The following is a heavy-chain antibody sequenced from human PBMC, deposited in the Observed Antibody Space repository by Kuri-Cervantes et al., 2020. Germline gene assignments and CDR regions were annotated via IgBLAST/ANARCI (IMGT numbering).Heavy chain of an antibody. CDR2: IRNKANRYTT. V-gene: IGHV3-72*01. J-gene: IGHJ4*02. D-gene: IGHD3-16*01. Sequence: GGSLRLSCAASGFTFSDHYIDWVRQAPGKGLEWVGRIRNKANRYTTEYAASVKGRFTTSRDDSKSSVYLQMNSLKTEDTAVYYCATGLHMITVYWGQGSLVTVSS. CDR1: GFTFSDHY. CDR3: ATGLHMITVY.